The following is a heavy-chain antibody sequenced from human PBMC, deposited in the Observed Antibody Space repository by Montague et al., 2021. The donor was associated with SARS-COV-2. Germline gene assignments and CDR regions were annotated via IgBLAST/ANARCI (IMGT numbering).Heavy chain of an antibody. CDR2: ISYSGST. Sequence: SETLSLTCTVSGGSISSYYWSWIRQPPGKGLEWIGYISYSGSTNYNPSLKSRVTISVDTSKNQFSLKLSSVTAADTAVYYCARDLVAGGMDVWGQGTTVTVSS. V-gene: IGHV4-59*01. CDR1: GGSISSYY. CDR3: ARDLVAGGMDV. J-gene: IGHJ6*02. D-gene: IGHD2-8*02.